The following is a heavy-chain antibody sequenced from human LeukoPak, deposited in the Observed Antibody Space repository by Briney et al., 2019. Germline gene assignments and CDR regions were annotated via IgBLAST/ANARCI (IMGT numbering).Heavy chain of an antibody. Sequence: GGSLRLSCAVSGFTFSGFWMSWSRQAPGKGREWVASINSDGSEGYYADVVKGRFTISRDNAKNSLYLKINSLRAEETAVYYCARSSYSSSSSVWGQGTMVTVSS. D-gene: IGHD6-6*01. CDR2: INSDGSEG. J-gene: IGHJ3*01. CDR1: GFTFSGFW. V-gene: IGHV3-7*03. CDR3: ARSSYSSSSSV.